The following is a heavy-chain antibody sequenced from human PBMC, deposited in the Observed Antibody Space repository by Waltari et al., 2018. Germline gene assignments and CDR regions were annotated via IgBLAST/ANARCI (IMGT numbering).Heavy chain of an antibody. CDR3: ARADPLYYYDSSGYGSFDP. CDR1: GGTFSSYA. D-gene: IGHD3-22*01. V-gene: IGHV1-69*12. CDR2: IIPILGTA. J-gene: IGHJ5*02. Sequence: QVQLVQSGAEVKKPGSSVKVSCKASGGTFSSYAISWVRQAPGQGLEWMGGIIPILGTANDAQKFQGRVTMTADESTSTAYMELSSLRSEDTAVYYCARADPLYYYDSSGYGSFDPWGQGTLVTVSS.